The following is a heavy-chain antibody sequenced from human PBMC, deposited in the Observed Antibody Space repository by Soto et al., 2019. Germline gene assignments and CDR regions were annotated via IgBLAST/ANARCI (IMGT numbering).Heavy chain of an antibody. CDR3: ARVPPGASWFDP. CDR1: GGSISSGGYY. CDR2: IYYSGTT. D-gene: IGHD3-10*01. Sequence: QVQLQESGPGLVKPSQTLSLTCTVSGGSISSGGYYWSWIRQHPGKGLEWIGNIYYSGTTYSNPSLKSRVKTSVDTSKNQFSLKLSSVTAADTAVYYCARVPPGASWFDPWGQGTLVTVSS. V-gene: IGHV4-31*03. J-gene: IGHJ5*02.